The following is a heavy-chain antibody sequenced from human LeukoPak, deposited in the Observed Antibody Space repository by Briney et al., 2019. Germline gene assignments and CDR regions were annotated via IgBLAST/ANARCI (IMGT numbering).Heavy chain of an antibody. CDR3: ARDDDSSGYHYYYYGMDV. J-gene: IGHJ6*02. CDR2: ISSSGSTI. V-gene: IGHV3-11*01. D-gene: IGHD3-22*01. CDR1: GFTFSDYY. Sequence: PGGSLRLSCAASGFTFSDYYMSWIRQAPGKGLEWVSYISSSGSTIYYADSVKGRFTISRDNAKNSLYLQMNSLRAEDTAVYYCARDDDSSGYHYYYYGMDVWGQGTTVTVSS.